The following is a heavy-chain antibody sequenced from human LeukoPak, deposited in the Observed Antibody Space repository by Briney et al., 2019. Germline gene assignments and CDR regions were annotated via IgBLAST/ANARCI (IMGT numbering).Heavy chain of an antibody. CDR1: GGSFSGYY. CDR3: ARDRSSYGMDV. CDR2: IYYSGST. V-gene: IGHV4-31*11. Sequence: PSETLSLTCAVYGGSFSGYYWSWIRQHPGKGLEWIGYIYYSGSTYYNPSLKSRVTISVDTSKNQFSLKLSSVTAADTAVYYCARDRSSYGMDVWGQGTTVTVSS. D-gene: IGHD1-26*01. J-gene: IGHJ6*02.